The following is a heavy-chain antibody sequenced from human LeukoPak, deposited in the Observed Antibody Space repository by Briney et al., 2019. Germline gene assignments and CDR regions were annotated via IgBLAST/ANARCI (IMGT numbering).Heavy chain of an antibody. CDR3: ARGGGFFAWLIDY. V-gene: IGHV4-59*01. D-gene: IGHD3-9*01. CDR1: GDSISRYY. Sequence: SETLSLTCSVSGDSISRYYWSWFRQPPGKGLEWLGHIYSTGVTKYNPSLKSRGTISVDTSKNQFSLTVTSVTAADTAVYYCARGGGFFAWLIDYWGQGILVTVSS. CDR2: IYSTGVT. J-gene: IGHJ4*02.